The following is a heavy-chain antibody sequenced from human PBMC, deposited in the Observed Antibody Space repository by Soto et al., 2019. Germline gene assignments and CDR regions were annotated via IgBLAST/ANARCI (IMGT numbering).Heavy chain of an antibody. V-gene: IGHV4-59*01. Sequence: SETLSLTCTVSGGSISDSYWSWIRQSSGKGLDWIGYVSHTGTTSDNPSLRGRVSISLDPSKNQFSLTLSSVTAADTAVYYCARLTGTSVLDSFDTWGRGTKVTVSS. J-gene: IGHJ3*02. D-gene: IGHD1-20*01. CDR3: ARLTGTSVLDSFDT. CDR1: GGSISDSY. CDR2: VSHTGTT.